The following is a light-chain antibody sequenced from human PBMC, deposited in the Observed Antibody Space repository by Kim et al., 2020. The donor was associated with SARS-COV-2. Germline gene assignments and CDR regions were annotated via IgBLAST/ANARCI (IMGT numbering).Light chain of an antibody. CDR2: DAS. V-gene: IGKV3-11*01. Sequence: SPGERATLSCRASQSVRRYLAWYQQKPGQAPRLLISDASNRATGIPARFSGSGSGTDFTLTISSLEPEDFAVYYCQQRSNWPLITFGQGTRLEIK. J-gene: IGKJ5*01. CDR1: QSVRRY. CDR3: QQRSNWPLIT.